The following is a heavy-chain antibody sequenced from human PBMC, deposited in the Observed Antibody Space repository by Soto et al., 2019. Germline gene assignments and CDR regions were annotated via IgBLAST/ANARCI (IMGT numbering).Heavy chain of an antibody. Sequence: GGSLRLSCAATGFAFTSYSMAWVRQSPGNGLELVAGISAGGDRTYFADSVQGRFTLSRDNSKNMVFLQMNRLRAEDTALYYCAKVFQSGPTTVVTQGXLDIWGQGTMVTVSS. CDR3: AKVFQSGPTTVVTQGXLDI. J-gene: IGHJ3*02. CDR2: ISAGGDRT. CDR1: GFAFTSYS. D-gene: IGHD4-4*01. V-gene: IGHV3-23*01.